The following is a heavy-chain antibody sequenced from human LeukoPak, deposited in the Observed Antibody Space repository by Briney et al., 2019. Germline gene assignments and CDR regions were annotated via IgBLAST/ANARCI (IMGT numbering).Heavy chain of an antibody. CDR3: ASGATYCSSTSCSLRDYFDY. CDR2: ISAYNGNT. CDR1: GYTFTSYG. Sequence: ASVKVSCKASGYTFTSYGISWVRQAPGQGLEWMGWISAYNGNTNYAQKLQGRVTMTTDTSTSTAYMELRSLRSDDTAVYYCASGATYCSSTSCSLRDYFDYWGQGTLVTVSS. V-gene: IGHV1-18*01. J-gene: IGHJ4*02. D-gene: IGHD2-2*01.